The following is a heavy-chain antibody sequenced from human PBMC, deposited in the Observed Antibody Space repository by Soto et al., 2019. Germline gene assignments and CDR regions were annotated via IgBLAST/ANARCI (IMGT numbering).Heavy chain of an antibody. CDR3: LRGGRGYTKDDVFDI. Sequence: EVQLVESGGGLVKPGGSLRLSCADSGFTFRSYSMNWVRQAPGKGLEWVSSISYDSSIIYYADSVKGRFTISRDNVKNLLYLQMNSLRPEDTAVYYCLRGGRGYTKDDVFDIWGQGTMVAVSS. J-gene: IGHJ3*02. CDR2: ISYDSSII. D-gene: IGHD2-2*02. V-gene: IGHV3-21*01. CDR1: GFTFRSYS.